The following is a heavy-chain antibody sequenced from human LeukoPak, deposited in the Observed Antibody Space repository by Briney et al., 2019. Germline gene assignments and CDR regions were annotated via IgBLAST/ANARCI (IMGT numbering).Heavy chain of an antibody. CDR3: ARGREVVVAATVYYYYMDV. D-gene: IGHD2-15*01. Sequence: GGSLRLSCAASGFTFSSYGMHWVRQAPGKGLEWVAFIRYDGSNKYYADSVKGRFTISRDNSKNTLYLQMNSLRAEDTAVYYCARGREVVVAATVYYYYMDVWGKGTTVTISS. J-gene: IGHJ6*03. CDR2: IRYDGSNK. V-gene: IGHV3-30*02. CDR1: GFTFSSYG.